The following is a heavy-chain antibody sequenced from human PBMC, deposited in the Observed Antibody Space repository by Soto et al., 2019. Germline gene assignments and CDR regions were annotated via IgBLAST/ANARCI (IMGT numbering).Heavy chain of an antibody. CDR2: ISAYNGNT. V-gene: IGHV1-18*01. CDR1: GYTFTSYG. D-gene: IGHD3-3*01. CDR3: ARVGIFGVVNRPYYYYGMDV. Sequence: QVQLVQSGAEVKKPAASLQVSCKASGYTFTSYGISWVRQAPGQGLERMGWISAYNGNTNYAQKLQGRVNMTTDTSTSTAYMELRSLRSDDTAVYYCARVGIFGVVNRPYYYYGMDVWGQGATVAVSS. J-gene: IGHJ6*02.